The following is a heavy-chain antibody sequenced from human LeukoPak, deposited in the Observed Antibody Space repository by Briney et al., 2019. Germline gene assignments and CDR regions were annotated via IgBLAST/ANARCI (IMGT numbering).Heavy chain of an antibody. CDR1: GFRFTAFW. CDR2: INQESTVM. Sequence: GGSLRLSCAASGFRFTAFWMSWVRQAPGKGPEWVANINQESTVMYYVDSVRGRFTTSRDNAKNSLSLQMNSLRVEDTAVYYCAREVDRSFGYWGQGNLVTVSS. V-gene: IGHV3-7*01. J-gene: IGHJ4*02. D-gene: IGHD2-15*01. CDR3: AREVDRSFGY.